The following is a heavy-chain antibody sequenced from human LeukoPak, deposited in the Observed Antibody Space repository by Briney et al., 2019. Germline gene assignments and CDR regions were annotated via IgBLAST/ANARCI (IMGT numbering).Heavy chain of an antibody. V-gene: IGHV3-30*18. CDR3: AKEPNSYSSGWYFQH. J-gene: IGHJ1*01. Sequence: PGGSLRLSCAASGFTFSHYGMQWVRQAPGKGLEWVAVISHDGSVTFYPDSVKGRFTISRDNSKYTVDLQMYSLRAEDTAVYYCAKEPNSYSSGWYFQHWGQGTLVTVSS. CDR2: ISHDGSVT. CDR1: GFTFSHYG. D-gene: IGHD6-25*01.